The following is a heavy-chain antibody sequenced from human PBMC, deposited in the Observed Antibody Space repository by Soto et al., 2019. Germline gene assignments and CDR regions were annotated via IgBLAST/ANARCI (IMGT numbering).Heavy chain of an antibody. CDR3: ASGEISGYYGMDV. J-gene: IGHJ6*02. D-gene: IGHD3-3*01. Sequence: PSETLSLTCAVYGGSFSGYYLSWIRQPPGKGLEWIGEINHSGSTNYNPSLKSRVTISVDTSKNQFSLKLSSVTAADTAVYYCASGEISGYYGMDVWGQGTTVTVSS. CDR2: INHSGST. CDR1: GGSFSGYY. V-gene: IGHV4-34*01.